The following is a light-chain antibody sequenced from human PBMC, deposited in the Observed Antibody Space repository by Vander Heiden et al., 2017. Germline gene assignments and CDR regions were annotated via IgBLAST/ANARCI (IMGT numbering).Light chain of an antibody. CDR1: NHGSKS. CDR2: DDS. Sequence: SYVLTQPPSVSVAPRQTVRINCWGNNHGSKSEHWYQQKPGQAPVLVVYDDSGRPSGSSERFSGSNSGNTATMTSSRVVAGDEADYYCQVWEIRSDNSWVFGGGTKLTVL. V-gene: IGLV3-21*02. CDR3: QVWEIRSDNSWV. J-gene: IGLJ3*02.